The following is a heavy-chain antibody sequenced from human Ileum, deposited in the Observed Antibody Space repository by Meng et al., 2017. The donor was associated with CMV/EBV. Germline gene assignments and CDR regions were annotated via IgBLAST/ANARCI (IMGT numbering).Heavy chain of an antibody. CDR2: ISGRGDGT. CDR3: AKGLTASSWYTRRNYYFHY. V-gene: IGHV3-23*01. J-gene: IGHJ4*02. D-gene: IGHD6-13*01. CDR1: FDNYA. Sequence: FDNYAMSWVRQAPGKGLEWVSGISGRGDGTLYADSVKGRFTISRENSNSTVYLEMNSLTAEDTAVYYCAKGLTASSWYTRRNYYFHYWGQGTLVTVSS.